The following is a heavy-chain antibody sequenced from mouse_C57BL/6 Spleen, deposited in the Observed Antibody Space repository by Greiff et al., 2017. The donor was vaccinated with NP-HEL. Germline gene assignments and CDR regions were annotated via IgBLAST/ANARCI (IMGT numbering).Heavy chain of an antibody. V-gene: IGHV1-7*01. Sequence: VQGVESGAELAKPGASVKLSCKASGYTFTSYWMHWVKQRPGQGLEWIGYINPSSGYTKYNQKFKYKAPLTADKSSSTAYMQLISLTYEDSAVYYCAKPYYYAMDYWGQGTSVTVSS. CDR3: AKPYYYAMDY. CDR1: GYTFTSYW. CDR2: INPSSGYT. J-gene: IGHJ4*01.